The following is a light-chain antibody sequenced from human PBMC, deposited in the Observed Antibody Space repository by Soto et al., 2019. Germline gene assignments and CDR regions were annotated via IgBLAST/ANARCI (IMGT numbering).Light chain of an antibody. CDR1: QSVSSSY. V-gene: IGKV3-20*01. Sequence: EIGLTQSPGTLSLSPGERATLSCRASQSVSSSYLAWYQMTPGQPPSLLIYGASSRATAIPDRFSASGSGTDFTLNISRLEPEDFAGYYCQQYGSSPPVTFGQGTRLEIK. J-gene: IGKJ5*01. CDR3: QQYGSSPPVT. CDR2: GAS.